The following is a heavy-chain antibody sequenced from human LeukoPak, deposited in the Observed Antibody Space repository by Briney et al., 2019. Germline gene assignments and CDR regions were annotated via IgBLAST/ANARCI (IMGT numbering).Heavy chain of an antibody. CDR2: INPNSGGT. Sequence: ASVKVSCKASGYTFTGYCMHWVRQAPGQGLEWMGWINPNSGGTNYAQKFQGRVTMTRDTSISTAYMELSRLRSDDTAVYYCARGVRIAVAGTLIKFDYWGQGTLVTVSS. J-gene: IGHJ4*02. CDR1: GYTFTGYC. D-gene: IGHD6-19*01. CDR3: ARGVRIAVAGTLIKFDY. V-gene: IGHV1-2*02.